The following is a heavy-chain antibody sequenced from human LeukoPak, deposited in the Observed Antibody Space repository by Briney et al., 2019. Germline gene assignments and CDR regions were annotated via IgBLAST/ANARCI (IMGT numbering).Heavy chain of an antibody. CDR2: INPNSGAT. CDR1: GYSFTGYY. CDR3: ARAAGGYYFDS. D-gene: IGHD6-19*01. V-gene: IGHV1-2*02. Sequence: ASVKVSCKASGYSFTGYYMHWVRQAPGQGLEWMGWINPNSGATNNAQKFQGRVTMTRDTSISTAYMEMSSLRSDDTAVYYCARAAGGYYFDSWGQGTLVTVSS. J-gene: IGHJ4*02.